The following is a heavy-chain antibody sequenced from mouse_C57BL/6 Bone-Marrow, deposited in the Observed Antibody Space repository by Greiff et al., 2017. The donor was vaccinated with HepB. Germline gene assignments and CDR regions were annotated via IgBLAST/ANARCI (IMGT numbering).Heavy chain of an antibody. CDR3: AREEAY. CDR2: ISYDGSN. Sequence: EVQLKESGPGLVKPSQSLSLTCSVTGYSITSGYYWNWIRQFPGNKLEWMGYISYDGSNNYNPSLKNRISITRDTSTNQFFLKLNSVTTEDTATYYCAREEAYWGQGTLVTVSA. V-gene: IGHV3-6*01. J-gene: IGHJ3*01. CDR1: GYSITSGYY.